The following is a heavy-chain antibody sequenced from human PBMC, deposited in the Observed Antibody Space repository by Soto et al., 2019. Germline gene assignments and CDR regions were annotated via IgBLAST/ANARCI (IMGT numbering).Heavy chain of an antibody. D-gene: IGHD4-17*01. Sequence: GGSLRLSCAASGFTFSSYSMNWVRQAPGKGLEWVSYISSSSTIYYADSVKGRFTISRDNAKNSLYLQMNSLRDEDTAVYYCARDPNGDRGRYDYWGQGTLVTVSS. CDR3: ARDPNGDRGRYDY. V-gene: IGHV3-48*02. J-gene: IGHJ4*02. CDR1: GFTFSSYS. CDR2: ISSSSTI.